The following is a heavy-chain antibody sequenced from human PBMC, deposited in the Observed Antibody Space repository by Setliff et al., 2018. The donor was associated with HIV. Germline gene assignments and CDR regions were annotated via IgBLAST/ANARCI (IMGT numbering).Heavy chain of an antibody. D-gene: IGHD4-4*01. CDR3: ARGYSNLYYYYYYGMDV. Sequence: KPSETLSLTCAVYGGSFTSYYWTWIRQAPGKDLEWIGEINHNGGTNYNPSLKSRVTISVDRSKNQFFLRLTSVTAADTAVYYGARGYSNLYYYYYYGMDVWGQGTTVTVSS. J-gene: IGHJ6*02. CDR2: INHNGGT. V-gene: IGHV4-34*01. CDR1: GGSFTSYY.